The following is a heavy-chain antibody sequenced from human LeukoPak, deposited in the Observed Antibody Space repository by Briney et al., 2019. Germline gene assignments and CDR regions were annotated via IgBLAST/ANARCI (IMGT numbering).Heavy chain of an antibody. J-gene: IGHJ5*02. CDR1: GFTFSSYW. Sequence: GGSLRLSCAASGFTFSSYWMSWVRQAPGKGLEWVANIKQDGSEKYYVDSVKGRFTISRDNAKNSLYLQMNSLRAEDTAVYYCARGADYYGSGSYYSVPWGQGTLVTVSS. CDR2: IKQDGSEK. V-gene: IGHV3-7*01. D-gene: IGHD3-10*01. CDR3: ARGADYYGSGSYYSVP.